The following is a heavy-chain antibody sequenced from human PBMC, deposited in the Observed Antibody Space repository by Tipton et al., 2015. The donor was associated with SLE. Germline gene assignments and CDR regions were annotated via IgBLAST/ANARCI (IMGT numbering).Heavy chain of an antibody. Sequence: TLSLTCAVYGGSFSAYYWSWIRQHPVKGLEWIGYISNSGNTHYNPSLESRVIISVDNFKDQFFLMLSSVTAADTAMYYCARDRYYGSGRFDYWGQGTPVTVSS. CDR2: ISNSGNT. J-gene: IGHJ4*02. CDR1: GGSFSAYY. V-gene: IGHV4-34*09. D-gene: IGHD3-10*01. CDR3: ARDRYYGSGRFDY.